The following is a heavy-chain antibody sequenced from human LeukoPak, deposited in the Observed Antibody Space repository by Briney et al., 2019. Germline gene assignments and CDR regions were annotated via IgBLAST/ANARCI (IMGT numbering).Heavy chain of an antibody. CDR2: ISYDGSNK. J-gene: IGHJ3*02. Sequence: HAGRSLRLSCAASGFTFSSYGMHWVRQAPGKGLGWVAVISYDGSNKYYADSVKGRFIISRDNSKNTLYLQMNSLRAEDAAVYYRGKDQRFSAWLPSAADAFDIWGRGTMVTVSS. V-gene: IGHV3-30*18. CDR1: GFTFSSYG. D-gene: IGHD6-19*01. CDR3: GKDQRFSAWLPSAADAFDI.